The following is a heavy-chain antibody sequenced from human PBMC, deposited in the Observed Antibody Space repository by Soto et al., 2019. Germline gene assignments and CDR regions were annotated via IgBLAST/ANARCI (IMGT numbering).Heavy chain of an antibody. D-gene: IGHD3-3*01. CDR2: IYYSGST. CDR3: ARGNNDYDFWSGSPRHYYGMDV. CDR1: GGSISSYY. J-gene: IGHJ6*02. Sequence: KPSETLSLTCTVSGGSISSYYWSWIRQPPGKGLEWIGYIYYSGSTNYNPSLKSRVTISVDTSKDQFSLKLSSVTAADTAVYYCARGNNDYDFWSGSPRHYYGMDVWGQGTTVTVSS. V-gene: IGHV4-59*01.